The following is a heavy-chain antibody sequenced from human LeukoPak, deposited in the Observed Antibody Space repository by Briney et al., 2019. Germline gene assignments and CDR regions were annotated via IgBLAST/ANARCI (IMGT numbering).Heavy chain of an antibody. CDR2: IIPILGIA. D-gene: IGHD6-13*01. J-gene: IGHJ6*02. Sequence: GASVKVSCKASGGTFSSYAISWVRQAPGQGLEWMGRIIPILGIANYAQKFQGRVTITADKFTSTAYMELSSLRSEDTAVYYCASPIAAAGTFVVCMDVWGQGTTVTVSS. CDR3: ASPIAAAGTFVVCMDV. V-gene: IGHV1-69*04. CDR1: GGTFSSYA.